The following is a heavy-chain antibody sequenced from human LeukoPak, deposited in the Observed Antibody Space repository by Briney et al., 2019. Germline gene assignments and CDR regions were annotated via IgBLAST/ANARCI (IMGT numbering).Heavy chain of an antibody. Sequence: SETLSLTCTVSGGSISSSSYYWGWIRQPPGKGLEWIGSIYYSGSTYYNPSLKSRVTISVDTSKNQFSLKLSSVTAADTAVYYCARALGRTHPFLDVWGQGTTVTVSS. D-gene: IGHD2-15*01. CDR2: IYYSGST. CDR1: GGSISSSSYY. CDR3: ARALGRTHPFLDV. J-gene: IGHJ6*02. V-gene: IGHV4-39*07.